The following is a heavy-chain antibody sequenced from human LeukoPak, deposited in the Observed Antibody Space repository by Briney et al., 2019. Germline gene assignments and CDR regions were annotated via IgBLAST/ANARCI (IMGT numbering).Heavy chain of an antibody. D-gene: IGHD3-22*01. Sequence: PGGSLRLSCTASGFTFSNYWMSWVRQAPGKGLEWVANINQDGSETYFVDSVKGRFTISRDNAKNSLYLQMDSLRVEDTAVYYCARDKFSGDSYFDYWGQGTLVTVSS. V-gene: IGHV3-7*01. CDR3: ARDKFSGDSYFDY. CDR2: INQDGSET. CDR1: GFTFSNYW. J-gene: IGHJ4*02.